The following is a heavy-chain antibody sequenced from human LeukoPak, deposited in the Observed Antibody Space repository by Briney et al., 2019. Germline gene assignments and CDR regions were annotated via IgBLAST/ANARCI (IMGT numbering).Heavy chain of an antibody. D-gene: IGHD6-19*01. J-gene: IGHJ4*02. CDR2: ISCYNGDT. CDR3: ARDPSNTSGYYVYHDY. V-gene: IGHV1-18*01. CDR1: GYTFNKYG. Sequence: ASVKVSCKASGYTFNKYGISWVRQAPGQGLEWMGWISCYNGDTRYAQKFQGRVTMIKDTSTSTVHMELRSLRSDDTAVYYCARDPSNTSGYYVYHDYWGQGALVTVSS.